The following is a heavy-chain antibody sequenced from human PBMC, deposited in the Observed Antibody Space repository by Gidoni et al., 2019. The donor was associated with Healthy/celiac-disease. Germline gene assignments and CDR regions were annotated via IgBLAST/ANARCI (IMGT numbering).Heavy chain of an antibody. CDR3: AKDADPVYLYSDGIYFDY. V-gene: IGHV3-23*01. Sequence: EVQLLESGGGLVQLGGSLRLSCAASGFTFRSYAMSWVRQAPGKGLEWVSAISGLGGSTYYADSVKGRFTISRDNSKNTLYLQMNSLRAENMAVYYCAKDADPVYLYSDGIYFDYWGQGTLVTVSS. CDR2: ISGLGGST. CDR1: GFTFRSYA. D-gene: IGHD5-18*01. J-gene: IGHJ4*02.